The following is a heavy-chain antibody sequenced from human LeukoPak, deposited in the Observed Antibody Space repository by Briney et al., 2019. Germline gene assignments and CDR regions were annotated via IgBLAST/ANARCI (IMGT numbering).Heavy chain of an antibody. CDR1: GFSFSTYW. D-gene: IGHD6-13*01. J-gene: IGHJ5*02. CDR3: ARDPESSSFDL. CDR2: IDQGGSVR. V-gene: IGHV3-7*01. Sequence: GGSLRLSCAASGFSFSTYWMSWVRQTPEKGLEFVANIDQGGSVRNYMDSLKGRCTISRDNAKKSLYLEINSPRADDTAVYYCARDPESSSFDLWGRGALVTVSS.